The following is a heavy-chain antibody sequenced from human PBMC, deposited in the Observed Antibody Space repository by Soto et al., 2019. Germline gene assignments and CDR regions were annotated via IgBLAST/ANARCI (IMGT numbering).Heavy chain of an antibody. Sequence: EVRLVESGGGLVQPGGSLRLSCAASGFTFSSYSMNWVRQAPGKGLEWVSYISSSSSTIYYADSVKGRFTISRDNAKNSLYLQMNSLRAEDTAVYYCARDKSIERPGELGYWGQGTLVTVSS. CDR1: GFTFSSYS. J-gene: IGHJ4*02. V-gene: IGHV3-48*01. CDR2: ISSSSSTI. D-gene: IGHD6-6*01. CDR3: ARDKSIERPGELGY.